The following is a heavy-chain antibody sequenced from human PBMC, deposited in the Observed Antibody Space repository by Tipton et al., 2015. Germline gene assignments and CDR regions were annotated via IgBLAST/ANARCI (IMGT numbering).Heavy chain of an antibody. V-gene: IGHV3-23*01. J-gene: IGHJ6*02. CDR3: VRGGVMTGMNYYFYGMDV. CDR1: GFTFSSYA. D-gene: IGHD1-20*01. CDR2: ISASGGSI. Sequence: SLRLSCAASGFTFSSYAMSWVRQAPGKGLEWVSGISASGGSIYYADSVKGRFTISRDNPKNTLYLQMNSLRAEDTAVYYCVRGGVMTGMNYYFYGMDVWGQGTTVTVSS.